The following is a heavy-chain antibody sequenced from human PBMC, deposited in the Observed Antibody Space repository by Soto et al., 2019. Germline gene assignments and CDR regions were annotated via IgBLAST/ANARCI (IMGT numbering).Heavy chain of an antibody. Sequence: SEPLSLTCTITGASISSGGYYWSWIRQHPGKGLEWIGYIYHSGTTYYNPSLKSRVTISVDTSKSQFSLKLTSVTAADTAVYYCARVSENPPLGGFYTWGQENLLTISS. CDR3: ARVSENPPLGGFYT. J-gene: IGHJ5*02. CDR1: GASISSGGYY. V-gene: IGHV4-31*03. D-gene: IGHD6-13*01. CDR2: IYHSGTT.